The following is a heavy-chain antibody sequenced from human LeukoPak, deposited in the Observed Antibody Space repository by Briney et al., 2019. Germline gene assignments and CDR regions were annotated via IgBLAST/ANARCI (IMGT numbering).Heavy chain of an antibody. V-gene: IGHV3-53*01. CDR2: IYSGGST. D-gene: IGHD3-3*02. J-gene: IGHJ4*02. CDR3: ARARKNGIFDY. CDR1: GFTVSSNY. Sequence: SGGSLRLSCAASGFTVSSNYMSWVRQAPGKGLEWVSVIYSGGSTYYADSVKGRFTISRDNSKNTLYLQMNSLRAEDTAVYYCARARKNGIFDYWGQGTLVTVSS.